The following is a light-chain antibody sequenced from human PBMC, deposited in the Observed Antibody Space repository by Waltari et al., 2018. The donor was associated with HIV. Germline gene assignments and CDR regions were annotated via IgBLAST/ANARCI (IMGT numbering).Light chain of an antibody. V-gene: IGKV1-39*01. CDR2: AAS. CDR3: QQSYTTPRT. J-gene: IGKJ1*01. Sequence: DIKMTQSPSSLSASVGDRVTITCRASQSISSYLNCYQKKPGKAPKVLIYAASSLQSGVPSRFSGSGSGTDFTLSITSLQPEDFATYYCQQSYTTPRTFGQGTKVEIK. CDR1: QSISSY.